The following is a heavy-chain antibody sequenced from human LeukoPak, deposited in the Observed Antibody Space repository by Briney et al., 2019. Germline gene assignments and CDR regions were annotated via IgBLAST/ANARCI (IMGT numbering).Heavy chain of an antibody. V-gene: IGHV3-53*01. Sequence: GGSLRLSCAASGFTVSSNYMSWVRQAPGKGLEWVSVIYSGGSTYYADSVKGRFTISRDNSKNTLYLQMNSLRAEDTAVYYCAGVSGVVPAASYYYYYMDVWGKGTTVTVSS. J-gene: IGHJ6*03. D-gene: IGHD2-2*01. CDR2: IYSGGST. CDR3: AGVSGVVPAASYYYYYMDV. CDR1: GFTVSSNY.